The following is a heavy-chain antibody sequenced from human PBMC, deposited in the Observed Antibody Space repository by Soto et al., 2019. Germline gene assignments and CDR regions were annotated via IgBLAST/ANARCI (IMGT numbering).Heavy chain of an antibody. CDR2: INPNSGGT. D-gene: IGHD5-12*01. V-gene: IGHV1-2*02. CDR3: ASAATTEHYYYYYGMDV. J-gene: IGHJ6*02. CDR1: GYSFTGYY. Sequence: SVKVSCKASGYSFTGYYMHWVRQAPGQGLEWMGWINPNSGGTNYAQKFQGRVTMTRDTSISTAYMELSRLRSDDTAVYYCASAATTEHYYYYYGMDVWGQGTTVTVSS.